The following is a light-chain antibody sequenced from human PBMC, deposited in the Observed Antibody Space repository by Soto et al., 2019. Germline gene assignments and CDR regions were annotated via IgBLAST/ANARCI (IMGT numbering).Light chain of an antibody. V-gene: IGKV1-5*03. CDR2: KAS. Sequence: DIQMTQSPSTLSASVGDRVTITCRASQSISSWLAWYQQKPGKASKLLIYKASSLESGVPSRFSGSGSGTEFTLTISSLQPDDFATYYCQQYNSYPSFVGGTKVEIK. CDR1: QSISSW. CDR3: QQYNSYPS. J-gene: IGKJ4*01.